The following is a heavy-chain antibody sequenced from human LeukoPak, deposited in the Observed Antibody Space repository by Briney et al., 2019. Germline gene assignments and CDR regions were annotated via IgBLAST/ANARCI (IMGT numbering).Heavy chain of an antibody. CDR2: IYTSGST. J-gene: IGHJ4*02. Sequence: SQTLSLTCTVSGGSISSGRYYWSWIRQPAGKGLEWIGRIYTSGSTQYNPSLKSRVTISLATSKNQFPLKLSSVTAADTAVYYCARADDYGLYFDYWGQGTLVTVSS. CDR3: ARADDYGLYFDY. V-gene: IGHV4-61*02. CDR1: GGSISSGRYY. D-gene: IGHD4-17*01.